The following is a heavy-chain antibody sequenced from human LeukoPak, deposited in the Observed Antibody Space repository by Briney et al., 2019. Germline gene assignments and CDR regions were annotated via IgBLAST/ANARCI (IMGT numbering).Heavy chain of an antibody. J-gene: IGHJ5*02. CDR1: GFTFSSYS. Sequence: SGGSLRLSCAASGFTFSSYSMNWVRQAPGKGREWVSSISSSSSYIYYADSVKGRFTISRDNAKNSLYLQMNSLRAEDTAVYYCARDAIFGVVIMVNWFDPWGQGTLVTVSS. V-gene: IGHV3-21*01. CDR3: ARDAIFGVVIMVNWFDP. D-gene: IGHD3-3*01. CDR2: ISSSSSYI.